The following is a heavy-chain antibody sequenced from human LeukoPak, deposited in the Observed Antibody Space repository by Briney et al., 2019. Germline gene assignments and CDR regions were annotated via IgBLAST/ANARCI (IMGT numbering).Heavy chain of an antibody. V-gene: IGHV4-59*01. CDR2: IYYSGST. Sequence: ASETLSLTCAVYGGSFSGYYWSWIRQPPGKGLEWIGYIYYSGSTNYNPSLKSRVTISVDTSKNQFSLKLSSVTAADTAVYYCARVNYDSSGYPLHFDYWGQGTLVTVSS. CDR3: ARVNYDSSGYPLHFDY. D-gene: IGHD3-22*01. CDR1: GGSFSGYY. J-gene: IGHJ4*02.